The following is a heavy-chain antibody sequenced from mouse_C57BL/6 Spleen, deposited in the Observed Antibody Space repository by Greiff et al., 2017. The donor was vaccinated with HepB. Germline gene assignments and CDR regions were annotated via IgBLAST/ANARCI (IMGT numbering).Heavy chain of an antibody. D-gene: IGHD2-2*01. V-gene: IGHV1-53*01. CDR3: TRPIYYGYDEDYFDY. CDR2: INPSNGGT. J-gene: IGHJ2*01. CDR1: GYTFTSYW. Sequence: QVQLQQPGTELVKPGASVKLSCKASGYTFTSYWMHWVKQRPGQGLEWIGNINPSNGGTNYNEKFKSKATLTVDKSSSTAYMQLSSLTSEDSAVYYCTRPIYYGYDEDYFDYWGQGTTLTVSS.